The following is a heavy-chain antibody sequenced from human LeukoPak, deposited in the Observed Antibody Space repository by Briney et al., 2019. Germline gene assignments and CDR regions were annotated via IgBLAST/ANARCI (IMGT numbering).Heavy chain of an antibody. V-gene: IGHV1-69*06. Sequence: ASVKVSCKDSGGTFSSYAISWVRQAPGQGLEWMGGIIPIFGTANYAQKFQGRVTITADKSTSTAYMELSSLRSEDTAVYYCARDNPKLGAFDIWGQGTMVTVSS. J-gene: IGHJ3*02. CDR3: ARDNPKLGAFDI. CDR2: IIPIFGTA. CDR1: GGTFSSYA. D-gene: IGHD1-14*01.